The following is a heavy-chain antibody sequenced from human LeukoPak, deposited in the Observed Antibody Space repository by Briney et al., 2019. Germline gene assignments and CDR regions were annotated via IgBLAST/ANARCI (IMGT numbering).Heavy chain of an antibody. CDR1: GFTFSSYS. V-gene: IGHV3-23*01. CDR2: ISTDGYST. Sequence: GGSLRLSCAVSGFTFSSYSMNWVRQAPGKGLEWVSRISTDGYSTYYADSVKGRFTLSRDNSKNTLYLQMNSLRAEDTAVYYCAKNGFNSGWYDSWGQGTLVIVSS. D-gene: IGHD6-25*01. J-gene: IGHJ5*01. CDR3: AKNGFNSGWYDS.